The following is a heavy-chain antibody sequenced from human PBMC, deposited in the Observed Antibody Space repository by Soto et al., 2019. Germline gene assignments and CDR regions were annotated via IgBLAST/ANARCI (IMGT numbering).Heavy chain of an antibody. V-gene: IGHV1-3*01. CDR2: INAGNGNT. Sequence: ASVKVSCKASGYTFTSYAMHWVRQAPGQRLEWMGWINAGNGNTKYSQKFQGRVTITRDTSASTAYMELSSLRSEDTAVYYCARDPAYIAAAVGYFQHWGQGTLVTVSS. CDR1: GYTFTSYA. CDR3: ARDPAYIAAAVGYFQH. J-gene: IGHJ1*01. D-gene: IGHD6-13*01.